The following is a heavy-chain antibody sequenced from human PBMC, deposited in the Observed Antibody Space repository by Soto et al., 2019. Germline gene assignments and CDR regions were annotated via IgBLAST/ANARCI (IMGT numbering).Heavy chain of an antibody. Sequence: QLQLQESGPGLVKPSETLSLTCTVSGGSISSSSYYWGWIRQPPGKGLEWIGSIYYSGSTYYNPYLKSRVTISVDTSKNQFSLKLSSVTAADTAVYYCARQLLYDSSGYFDYWGQGTLVTVSS. CDR3: ARQLLYDSSGYFDY. D-gene: IGHD3-22*01. V-gene: IGHV4-39*01. CDR1: GGSISSSSYY. J-gene: IGHJ4*02. CDR2: IYYSGST.